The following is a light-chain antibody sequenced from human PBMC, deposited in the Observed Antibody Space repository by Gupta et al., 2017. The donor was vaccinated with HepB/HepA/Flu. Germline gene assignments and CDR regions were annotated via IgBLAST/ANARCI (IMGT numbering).Light chain of an antibody. CDR1: QSVLYRSNNKNY. CDR3: QRNESTPPYT. V-gene: IGKV4-1*01. Sequence: IVMTQPPDSLAVSLGERATINCKSSQSVLYRSNNKNYLAWYQQKPGQPPKLLIYWASTREAGVPDRVSGSGCGTDFTLTSSSLQAEDVAVYYCQRNESTPPYTFGQGTKLEIK. J-gene: IGKJ2*01. CDR2: WAS.